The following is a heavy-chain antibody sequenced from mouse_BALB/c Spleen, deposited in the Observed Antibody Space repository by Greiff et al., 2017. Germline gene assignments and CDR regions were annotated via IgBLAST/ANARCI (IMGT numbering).Heavy chain of an antibody. CDR2: ISSGGSYT. Sequence: EVKVVESGGGLVKPGGSLKLSCAASGFTFSSYAMSWVRQTPEKRLEWVATISSGGSYTYYPDSVKGRFTISRDNAKNTLYLQMSSLRSEDTAMYYCARQITTATWYFDVWGAGTTVTVSS. V-gene: IGHV5-9-3*01. J-gene: IGHJ1*01. D-gene: IGHD1-2*01. CDR3: ARQITTATWYFDV. CDR1: GFTFSSYA.